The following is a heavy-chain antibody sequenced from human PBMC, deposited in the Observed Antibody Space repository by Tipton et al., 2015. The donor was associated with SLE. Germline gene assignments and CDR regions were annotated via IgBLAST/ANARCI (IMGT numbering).Heavy chain of an antibody. D-gene: IGHD3-10*01. Sequence: TLSLTCTVSGGSISSSSYYWGWIRQPPGKGLEWIGSIYYSGSTYYNPSLKSRVTISVDTSKNQFSLKLSSVTAADTAVYYCARGRRGLFGYWGQGTLVTVSS. CDR1: GGSISSSSYY. CDR3: ARGRRGLFGY. CDR2: IYYSGST. J-gene: IGHJ4*02. V-gene: IGHV4-39*01.